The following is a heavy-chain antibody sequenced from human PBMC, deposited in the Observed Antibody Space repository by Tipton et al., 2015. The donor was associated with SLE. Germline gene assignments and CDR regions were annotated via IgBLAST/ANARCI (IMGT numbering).Heavy chain of an antibody. V-gene: IGHV4-34*01. CDR3: AREWRITSPRFDP. CDR2: INHSGST. J-gene: IGHJ6*02. Sequence: TLSLTCAVYGGSFSGYYWSWIRQPPGKGLEWIGEINHSGSTNYNPSLKSRVTISVDTSKNQFSLKLSSVTAADTAVYYCAREWRITSPRFDPWGQGTTVTVSS. D-gene: IGHD3-10*01. CDR1: GGSFSGYY.